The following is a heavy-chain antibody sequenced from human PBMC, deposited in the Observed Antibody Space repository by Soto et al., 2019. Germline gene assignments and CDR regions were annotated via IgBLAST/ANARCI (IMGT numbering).Heavy chain of an antibody. J-gene: IGHJ6*02. CDR3: ARARDIVVVPAAISNDCYGMDV. V-gene: IGHV1-18*04. D-gene: IGHD2-2*02. CDR1: DYTFTSYG. Sequence: QVQLVQSGAEVKKPGASVKVSCKASDYTFTSYGISWVRQAPGQGLEWMGWISAYNGNTNYAQKLQGRVTMTTDTSTSTAYMELRSLRYDDTAVYYCARARDIVVVPAAISNDCYGMDVWGQGTPVTVSS. CDR2: ISAYNGNT.